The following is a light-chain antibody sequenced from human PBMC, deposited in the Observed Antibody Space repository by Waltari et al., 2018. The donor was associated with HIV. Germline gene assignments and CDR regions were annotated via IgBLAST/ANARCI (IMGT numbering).Light chain of an antibody. CDR1: LLAKKS. V-gene: IGLV3-27*01. J-gene: IGLJ3*02. CDR2: KDS. CDR3: YSAADNSGL. Sequence: SYELTQPSSVSVSPGQTARITCSGDLLAKKSVRWFQQKPGQALVLVMYKDSERPSGIPARFSGSSSGTTVSLTIGGAQVDDEADYYCYSAADNSGLFGGGTKLTVL.